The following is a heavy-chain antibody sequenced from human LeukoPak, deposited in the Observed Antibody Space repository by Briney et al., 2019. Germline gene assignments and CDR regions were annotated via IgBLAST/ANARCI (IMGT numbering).Heavy chain of an antibody. CDR3: ARLGYCTNGVCLRNWFDP. CDR2: IYYSGST. Sequence: SETLSLTCTVSGGSISSYYWSWIRQPPGKGLEWIGYIYYSGSTNYNPSLKSRVTISVDTSKDQFSLKLSSVTAADTAVYYCARLGYCTNGVCLRNWFDPWGQGTLVTVSS. J-gene: IGHJ5*02. CDR1: GGSISSYY. V-gene: IGHV4-59*08. D-gene: IGHD2-8*01.